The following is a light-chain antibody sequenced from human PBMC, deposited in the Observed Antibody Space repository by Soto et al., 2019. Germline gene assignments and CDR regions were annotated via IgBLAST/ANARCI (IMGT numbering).Light chain of an antibody. CDR2: AAS. CDR3: QQSYSSTWT. J-gene: IGKJ1*01. Sequence: DIQMTQSPSSLSASVGDRVTITCRASQGISTYLNWYQKKPGKAPKLLIYAASSLQSGVPSRFSCSGSETDFTLTISSLQPEDFATYSCQQSYSSTWTSGQGTKVEI. CDR1: QGISTY. V-gene: IGKV1-39*01.